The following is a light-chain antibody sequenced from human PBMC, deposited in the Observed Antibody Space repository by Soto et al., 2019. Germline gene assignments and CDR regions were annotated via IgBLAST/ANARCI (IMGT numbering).Light chain of an antibody. CDR2: NDD. Sequence: QSVLTQPPSVSGAPGQRVTISCTGSSSNIGAGYDVHWYQQVPGTAPKLLMFNDDQRPSGVPDRFSGSRSGTSASLAISGLQSDDEADYFCSTWDDSLNGWVFGGGTQLTVL. CDR3: STWDDSLNGWV. J-gene: IGLJ3*02. CDR1: SSNIGAGYD. V-gene: IGLV1-40*01.